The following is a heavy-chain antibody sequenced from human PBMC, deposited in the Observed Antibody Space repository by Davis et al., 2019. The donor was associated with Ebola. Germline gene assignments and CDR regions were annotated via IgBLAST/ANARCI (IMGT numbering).Heavy chain of an antibody. V-gene: IGHV1-69*13. Sequence: SVKVSCKASGGTFSSYAISWVRQAPGQGLEWMGGIIPIFGTANYAQKFQGRVTITADESTSTAYMELSSLRSEDTAVYYCARASGIAAAGTYYYYGMDVWGQGTTVTVSS. D-gene: IGHD6-13*01. CDR1: GGTFSSYA. CDR3: ARASGIAAAGTYYYYGMDV. J-gene: IGHJ6*02. CDR2: IIPIFGTA.